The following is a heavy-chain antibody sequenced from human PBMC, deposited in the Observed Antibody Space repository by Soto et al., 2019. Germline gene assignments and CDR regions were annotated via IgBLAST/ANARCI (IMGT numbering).Heavy chain of an antibody. CDR3: ARGVTGTEGPFDY. V-gene: IGHV4-31*03. CDR2: IYYSGST. CDR1: GGSISSGGYY. Sequence: SETLSLTCTVSGGSISSGGYYWSWIRQHPGKGLEWIGYIYYSGSTYYNPSLKSRATISVDTSKNQFSLKLSSVTAANTAGNYCARGVTGTEGPFDYWGEGALVPVSS. J-gene: IGHJ4*02. D-gene: IGHD1-20*01.